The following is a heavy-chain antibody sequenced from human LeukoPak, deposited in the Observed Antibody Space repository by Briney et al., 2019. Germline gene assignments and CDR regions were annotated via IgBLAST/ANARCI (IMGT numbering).Heavy chain of an antibody. Sequence: SETLSLTCTVSGGSNSSYYWSWIRQPPGKGLEWIGYIYYSGSTDYNPSLESRVTISVETSKNQFSLKLSSVTAADTAVYYCARVTGYMIEDYFDYWGQGTLVTVSS. CDR1: GGSNSSYY. V-gene: IGHV4-59*01. CDR2: IYYSGST. D-gene: IGHD3-22*01. J-gene: IGHJ4*02. CDR3: ARVTGYMIEDYFDY.